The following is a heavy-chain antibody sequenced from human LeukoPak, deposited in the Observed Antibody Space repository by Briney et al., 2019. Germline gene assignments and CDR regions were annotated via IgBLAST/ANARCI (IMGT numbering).Heavy chain of an antibody. Sequence: GGSLRLSCAASGFTFSDYAWHWVRQAPGRGLEWVAFISYDGNNKYYADSVEGRFTISRDNSKNTLYLQMNSLRAEDTAVYYCAKDHGGTGTTNFDYWGQGTLVTVSS. CDR2: ISYDGNNK. D-gene: IGHD1-7*01. J-gene: IGHJ4*02. V-gene: IGHV3-30-3*01. CDR1: GFTFSDYA. CDR3: AKDHGGTGTTNFDY.